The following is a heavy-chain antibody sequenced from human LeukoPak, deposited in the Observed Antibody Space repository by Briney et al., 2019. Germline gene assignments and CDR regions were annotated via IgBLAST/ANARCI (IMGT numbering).Heavy chain of an antibody. J-gene: IGHJ4*02. D-gene: IGHD3-10*01. CDR2: ISGSGGST. CDR3: AKSLGYYGSGSYFDY. V-gene: IGHV3-23*01. Sequence: GGSLRLSCAASGFTFSSYAMSWVRQAPGKGLEWVSAISGSGGSTYYADSVKGRFTISRDNSKSTLYLQMNSLRAEDTAVYYCAKSLGYYGSGSYFDYWGQGTLVTVSS. CDR1: GFTFSSYA.